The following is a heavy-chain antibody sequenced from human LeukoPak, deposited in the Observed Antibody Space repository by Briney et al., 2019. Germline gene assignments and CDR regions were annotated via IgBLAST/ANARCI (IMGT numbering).Heavy chain of an antibody. Sequence: PSETLSHTCTVSGGSISSYYWSWIRQSPGKGLEWIGYISYSGTTNYNPSLNSRVTISLDTSKNQFSLKLISVTAADTAVYYCARGGGSTTTSCDFDYWVQGTLVTVSS. V-gene: IGHV4-59*01. CDR3: ARGGGSTTTSCDFDY. D-gene: IGHD2-2*01. CDR2: ISYSGTT. J-gene: IGHJ4*02. CDR1: GGSISSYY.